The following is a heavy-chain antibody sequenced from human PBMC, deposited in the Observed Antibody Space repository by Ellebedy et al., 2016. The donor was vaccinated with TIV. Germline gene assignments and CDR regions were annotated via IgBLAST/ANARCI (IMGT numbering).Heavy chain of an antibody. CDR3: AKGGIGYYYDSRGSNY. V-gene: IGHV3-30*18. D-gene: IGHD3-22*01. J-gene: IGHJ4*02. Sequence: GESLKISCVASGFIFSSYGMHWVRQAPGKGLEWVAVISYDGSNKYYADSVKGRFTISRDNSKNTLYLQMNSLRAEDTAMYYCAKGGIGYYYDSRGSNYWGQGILVTVSS. CDR2: ISYDGSNK. CDR1: GFIFSSYG.